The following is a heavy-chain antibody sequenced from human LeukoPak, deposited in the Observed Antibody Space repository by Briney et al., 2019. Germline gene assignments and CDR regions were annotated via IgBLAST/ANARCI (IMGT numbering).Heavy chain of an antibody. J-gene: IGHJ5*02. CDR3: ARYYGDYRNWFDP. CDR1: GGSINSGGYS. D-gene: IGHD4-17*01. V-gene: IGHV4-30-2*01. CDR2: IYPSGST. Sequence: SETLSLTCAVSGGSINSGGYSWRWIRQPPGKGLEWIGYIYPSGSTYYNPSLKSRDTISVDRSKNQFSLKLTSVTAADTAVYYCARYYGDYRNWFDPWGQGRLVTVSS.